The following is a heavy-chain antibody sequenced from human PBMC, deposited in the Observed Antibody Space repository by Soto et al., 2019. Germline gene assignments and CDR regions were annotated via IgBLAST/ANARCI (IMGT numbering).Heavy chain of an antibody. D-gene: IGHD1-26*01. CDR3: ARVRRSGSYLDY. CDR2: IYYSGST. V-gene: IGHV4-59*01. CDR1: GGSISSYY. J-gene: IGHJ4*02. Sequence: SETLSLTCTVSGGSISSYYWSWIRQPPGKGLEWIGYIYYSGSTNYNPSLKSRVTISVDTSKNQFSLKLSSVTAADTAVYYCARVRRSGSYLDYWAQGTLVTVSS.